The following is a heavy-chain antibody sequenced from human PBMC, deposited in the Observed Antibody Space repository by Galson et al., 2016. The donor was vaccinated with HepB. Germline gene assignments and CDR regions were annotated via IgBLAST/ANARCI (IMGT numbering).Heavy chain of an antibody. CDR1: GITFSNYA. V-gene: IGHV3-23*01. Sequence: SLRLSCAASGITFSNYAMHWVRQAPGEGLEWVSGIGGSDTGTYYADSVRGRFTISRDNSKNTLYLQMNSLRAGDAAVYHCAKGTTLQVHFGYFDHWGQGTLVTVSS. J-gene: IGHJ4*02. D-gene: IGHD1/OR15-1a*01. CDR2: IGGSDTGT. CDR3: AKGTTLQVHFGYFDH.